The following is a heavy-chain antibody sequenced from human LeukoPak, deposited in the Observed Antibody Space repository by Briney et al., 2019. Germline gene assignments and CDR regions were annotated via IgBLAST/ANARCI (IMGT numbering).Heavy chain of an antibody. D-gene: IGHD6-19*01. J-gene: IGHJ3*02. CDR2: FYYSGST. Sequence: SETLSLTCTVSGGSIRSYYWSWIRQPPGTGLEWLGYFYYSGSTNYNPSLKSRVTLSVDPSKNQFSLKLNSVTAADTAVYYCARKKGSGWDSWAFDIWGQGTMVTVSS. CDR1: GGSIRSYY. CDR3: ARKKGSGWDSWAFDI. V-gene: IGHV4-59*01.